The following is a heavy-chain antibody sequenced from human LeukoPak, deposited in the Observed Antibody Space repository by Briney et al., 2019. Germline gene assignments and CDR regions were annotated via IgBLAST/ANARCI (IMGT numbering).Heavy chain of an antibody. CDR3: ARGRGYYYDSSDYYFDD. D-gene: IGHD3-22*01. J-gene: IGHJ4*02. Sequence: PGGSLRLSCAASGFTFSSYAMHWVRQAPGKGLEWVAVISYDGSNKYYADSVKGRFTISRDNSKNTLYLQMNSLRAEDTAVYYCARGRGYYYDSSDYYFDDWGQGTLVTVSS. V-gene: IGHV3-30*14. CDR1: GFTFSSYA. CDR2: ISYDGSNK.